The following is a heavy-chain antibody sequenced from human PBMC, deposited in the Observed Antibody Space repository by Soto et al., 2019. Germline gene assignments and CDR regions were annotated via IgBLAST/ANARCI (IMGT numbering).Heavy chain of an antibody. CDR2: IYHSGST. J-gene: IGHJ5*02. Sequence: SETLSLTCAVSGGSISSGGYSWSWIRQSPGKGLEWIGYIYHSGSTYYNPSLKSRVTISVDRSKNQFSLKLSSVTAADTAVYYCARGARYCSSTSCDPPLFDPWGQGTLVTVSS. CDR1: GGSISSGGYS. CDR3: ARGARYCSSTSCDPPLFDP. D-gene: IGHD2-2*01. V-gene: IGHV4-30-2*06.